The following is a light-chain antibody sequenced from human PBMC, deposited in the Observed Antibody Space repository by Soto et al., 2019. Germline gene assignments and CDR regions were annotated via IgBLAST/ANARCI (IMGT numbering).Light chain of an antibody. CDR2: NVS. J-gene: IGKJ5*01. Sequence: DIQLTQSPSFLSASVRDTVTITCRASQDISHYLAWYQRKPGKAPKLLIYNVSTLQSGVPSRFSGGGSGTEFTLTISSLQPEDFATYYCQQLNSYPIIFGQGTRLEIK. CDR3: QQLNSYPII. CDR1: QDISHY. V-gene: IGKV1-9*01.